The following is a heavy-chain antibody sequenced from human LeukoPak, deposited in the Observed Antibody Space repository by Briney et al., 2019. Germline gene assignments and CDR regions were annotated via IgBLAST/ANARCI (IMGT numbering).Heavy chain of an antibody. CDR1: GYTFTCYY. CDR2: INPNSGGT. V-gene: IGHV1-2*02. Sequence: ASVKVSCKASGYTFTCYYMHWVRQAPGQGLEGRGWINPNSGGTNYAQKFQGRVTMTRDTSISTAYMELSRLRSDDTAVYYCARDRAVVVPAAIDDYWGQGTLVTVSS. D-gene: IGHD2-2*01. J-gene: IGHJ4*02. CDR3: ARDRAVVVPAAIDDY.